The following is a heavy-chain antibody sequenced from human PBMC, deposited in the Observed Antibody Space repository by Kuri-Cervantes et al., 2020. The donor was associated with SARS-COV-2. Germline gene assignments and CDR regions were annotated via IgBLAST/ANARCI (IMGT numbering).Heavy chain of an antibody. Sequence: GESLKISCAASGFNFSRIDMHWVRQAPGKGLEWVAVISHDGKNKKCIASGKGRFTIPRDNSQNTLYLHMKSLRSEDTAMYYCAKDRVGVQDFWGQGTLVTVSS. CDR2: ISHDGKNK. J-gene: IGHJ4*02. D-gene: IGHD2-21*01. CDR3: AKDRVGVQDF. CDR1: GFNFSRID. V-gene: IGHV3-30*18.